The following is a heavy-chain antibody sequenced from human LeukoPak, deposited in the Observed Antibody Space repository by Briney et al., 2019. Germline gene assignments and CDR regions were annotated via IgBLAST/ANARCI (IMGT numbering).Heavy chain of an antibody. V-gene: IGHV1-18*01. D-gene: IGHD3-10*01. CDR1: GGTFSSYD. CDR2: ISDYNGNT. CDR3: ARHGLPGSGTYSFVDF. J-gene: IGHJ4*02. Sequence: ASVKVSCKASGGTFSSYDISWVRQAPGQGLGWMGWISDYNGNTDYAQKLQGRLTLTTDTSTSTAYMELRSLTFDDTAMYYCARHGLPGSGTYSFVDFWGQGTLITVSS.